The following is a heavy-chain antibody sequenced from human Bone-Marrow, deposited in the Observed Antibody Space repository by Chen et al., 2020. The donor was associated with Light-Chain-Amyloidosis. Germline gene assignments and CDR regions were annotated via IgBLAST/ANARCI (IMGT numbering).Heavy chain of an antibody. J-gene: IGHJ4*02. Sequence: QVQLVQSGSEVKKPGASVTVSCRASGYTFTGYYIHWVRQAPGQGLEWMGRIYPKSGDTNYAQKFQGRVTMTGDATITAAHMELTNLRYDDTAVYYCATAPSYWYGDWGQGTLVTVSS. CDR2: IYPKSGDT. D-gene: IGHD3-10*01. V-gene: IGHV1-2*06. CDR3: ATAPSYWYGD. CDR1: GYTFTGYY.